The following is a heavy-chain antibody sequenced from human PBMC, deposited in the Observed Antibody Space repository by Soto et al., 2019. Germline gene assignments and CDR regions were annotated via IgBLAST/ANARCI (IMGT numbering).Heavy chain of an antibody. CDR1: GGTFSSYA. V-gene: IGHV1-69*12. CDR3: AGGEYYYDSSGYPIDY. J-gene: IGHJ4*02. CDR2: IIPIFGTA. D-gene: IGHD3-22*01. Sequence: QVQLVQSGAEVKKPGSSVKVSCKASGGTFSSYAISWVRQAPGQGLEWMGGIIPIFGTANYAQKFQGRVTITADESTSTAYRELSSLRSEDTAVYYCAGGEYYYDSSGYPIDYWGQGTLVTVSS.